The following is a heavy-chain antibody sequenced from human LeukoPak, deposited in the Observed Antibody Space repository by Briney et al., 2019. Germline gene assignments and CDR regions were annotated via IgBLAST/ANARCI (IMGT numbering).Heavy chain of an antibody. CDR3: ARGQYYYDSSGYSVINWFDP. CDR2: ISGSGGST. V-gene: IGHV3-23*01. Sequence: GGSLRLSCAASGFTFSSYAMSWVRQAPGKGLEWVSAISGSGGSTYYADSVKGRFTISRDNSKNTLYLQMNSLRAEDTAVYYCARGQYYYDSSGYSVINWFDPWGQGTLVTVSS. J-gene: IGHJ5*02. D-gene: IGHD3-22*01. CDR1: GFTFSSYA.